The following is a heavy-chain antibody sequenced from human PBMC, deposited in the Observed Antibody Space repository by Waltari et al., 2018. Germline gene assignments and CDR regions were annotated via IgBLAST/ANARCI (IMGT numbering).Heavy chain of an antibody. V-gene: IGHV4-34*01. CDR3: ARALPYGSGSYYEIGFDP. CDR2: INHSGST. J-gene: IGHJ5*02. CDR1: GGSFSGYY. Sequence: QVQLQQWGAGLLKPSETLSLTCAVYGGSFSGYYWSWIRQPPGKGLEWIGEINHSGSTNYNPSLKSRVTISVDTSKNQFSLKLSSVTAADTAVYYCARALPYGSGSYYEIGFDPWGQGTLVTVSS. D-gene: IGHD3-10*01.